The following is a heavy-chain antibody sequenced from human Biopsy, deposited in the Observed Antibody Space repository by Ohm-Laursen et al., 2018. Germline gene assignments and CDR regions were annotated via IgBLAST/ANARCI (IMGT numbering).Heavy chain of an antibody. CDR2: IYYDGIT. J-gene: IGHJ6*02. CDR3: ARVAGGYAYYYGMDV. Sequence: SDTLSLTCSVSGYSVTNDYYWGWIRQPPGKGLEWIGNIYYDGITYYNPSLKSRVAMSVDTSKNQFSLRLTSVTAADTAVHYCARVAGGYAYYYGMDVWGQGTTVTVSS. D-gene: IGHD5-12*01. V-gene: IGHV4-38-2*02. CDR1: GYSVTNDYY.